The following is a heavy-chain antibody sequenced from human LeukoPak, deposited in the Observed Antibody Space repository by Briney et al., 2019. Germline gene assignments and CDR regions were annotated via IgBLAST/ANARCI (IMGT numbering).Heavy chain of an antibody. V-gene: IGHV1-69*13. CDR3: ARDIVVVPAAIAMGFSDY. Sequence: SVKVSCKASGYTFTSNYIHWVRQAPGQGLEWMGGIIPIFGTANYAQKFQGRVTITADESTSTAYMELSSLRSEDTAVYYCARDIVVVPAAIAMGFSDYWGQGTLVTVSS. CDR1: GYTFTSNY. CDR2: IIPIFGTA. J-gene: IGHJ4*02. D-gene: IGHD2-2*01.